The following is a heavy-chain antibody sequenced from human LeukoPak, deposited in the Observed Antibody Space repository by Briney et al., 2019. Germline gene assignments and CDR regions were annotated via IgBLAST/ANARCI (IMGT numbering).Heavy chain of an antibody. V-gene: IGHV4-34*01. D-gene: IGHD6-19*01. J-gene: IGHJ4*02. Sequence: TPSETLSLTCAVYGGSFSGYYWSWIRQPPGKGLEWIGEINHSGSTAYNPSLESRVTVSVDTSKNQFSLKLSSVTAADTAVYYCARHVGGWFNSFDYWGQGTLVTVSS. CDR3: ARHVGGWFNSFDY. CDR1: GGSFSGYY. CDR2: INHSGST.